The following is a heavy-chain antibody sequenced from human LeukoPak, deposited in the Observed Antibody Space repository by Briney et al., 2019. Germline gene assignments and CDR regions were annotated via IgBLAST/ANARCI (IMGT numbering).Heavy chain of an antibody. J-gene: IGHJ5*02. CDR3: ARGLDYYGSGSYLNNWFDP. V-gene: IGHV4-30-2*01. Sequence: SETLSLTCAVSGGSISSGVYSWSWIRQPPGKGLEWIGSIYHSGGTYYNPSLRSRVTLSLDRSNNQFSLTLNSVTAADTAVYYCARGLDYYGSGSYLNNWFDPWGQGTLVTVSS. CDR2: IYHSGGT. CDR1: GGSISSGVYS. D-gene: IGHD3-10*01.